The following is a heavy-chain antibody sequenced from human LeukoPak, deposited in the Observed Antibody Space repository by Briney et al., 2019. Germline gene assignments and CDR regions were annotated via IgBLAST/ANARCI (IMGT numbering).Heavy chain of an antibody. D-gene: IGHD1-26*01. V-gene: IGHV3-7*04. CDR2: IKQDGTEK. CDR1: GFTFSSHW. Sequence: GGSLRLSCAASGFTFSSHWMSWVRQAPGKGLEWVAIIKQDGTEKYYVDSVKGRFTIPRDNAKNSLYLQVNSLRAEDTAVYYCARGVGATHFDYWGQGTLVTVSS. CDR3: ARGVGATHFDY. J-gene: IGHJ4*02.